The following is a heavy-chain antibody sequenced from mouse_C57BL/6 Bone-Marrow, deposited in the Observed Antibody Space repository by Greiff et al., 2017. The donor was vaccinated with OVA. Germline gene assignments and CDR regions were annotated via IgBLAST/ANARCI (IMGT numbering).Heavy chain of an antibody. D-gene: IGHD2-4*01. CDR2: IYPRSGNT. CDR1: GYTFTSYG. CDR3: AYDSSYAMDY. Sequence: VQLVESGAELARPGASVKLSCKASGYTFTSYGISWVKQRTGQGLEWIGEIYPRSGNTYYNEKFKGKATLTADKSSSTAYMELRSLTSEDSAVYFCAYDSSYAMDYWGQGTSVTVSS. V-gene: IGHV1-81*01. J-gene: IGHJ4*01.